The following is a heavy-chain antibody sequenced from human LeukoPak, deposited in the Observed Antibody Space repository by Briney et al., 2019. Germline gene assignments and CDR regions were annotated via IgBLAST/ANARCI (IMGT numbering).Heavy chain of an antibody. D-gene: IGHD4-17*01. Sequence: SETLSLTCAVYGGSFSGYYWSWIRQPPGKGLEWIGEINHSGSTNYNPSLKSRVTILVDTSKNQFSLKLSSVTAADTAVYYCARGQSDDYGDPRGYFDLWGRGTLVTVSS. J-gene: IGHJ2*01. CDR3: ARGQSDDYGDPRGYFDL. CDR1: GGSFSGYY. CDR2: INHSGST. V-gene: IGHV4-34*01.